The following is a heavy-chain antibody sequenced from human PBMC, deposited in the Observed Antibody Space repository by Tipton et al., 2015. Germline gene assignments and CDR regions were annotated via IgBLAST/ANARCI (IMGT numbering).Heavy chain of an antibody. V-gene: IGHV3-23*01. CDR3: AKATNYYGSGSYSC. D-gene: IGHD3-10*01. CDR2: ISGSGGST. Sequence: SLRLSCAASGFTFSSYAMNWVRQAPGKGLEWVSHISGSGGSTYKADSVKGRFFISRDDFQNTLNLQMNSLRVEDTAVYYCAKATNYYGSGSYSCWGQGTLVTVSS. CDR1: GFTFSSYA. J-gene: IGHJ4*02.